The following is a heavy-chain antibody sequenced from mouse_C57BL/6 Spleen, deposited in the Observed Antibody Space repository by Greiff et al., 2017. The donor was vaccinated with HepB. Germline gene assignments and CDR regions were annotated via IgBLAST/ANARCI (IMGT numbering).Heavy chain of an antibody. CDR1: GFTFSSYA. CDR3: ARDIRAWFAY. J-gene: IGHJ3*01. CDR2: ISDGGSYT. V-gene: IGHV5-4*01. Sequence: EVQRVESGGGLVKPGGSLKLSCAASGFTFSSYAMSWVRQTPEKRLEWVATISDGGSYTYYPDNVKGRFTISRDNAKNNLYLQMSHLKSEDTAMYYCARDIRAWFAYWGQGTLVTVSA.